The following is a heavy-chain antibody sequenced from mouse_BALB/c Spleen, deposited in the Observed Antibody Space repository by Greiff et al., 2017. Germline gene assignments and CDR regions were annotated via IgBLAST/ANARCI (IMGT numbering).Heavy chain of an antibody. V-gene: IGHV1S127*01. Sequence: VQLQQSGPQLVRPGASVKISCKASGYSFTSYWMHWVKQRPGQGLEWIGMIDPSDSETRLNQKFKDKATLTVDKSSSTAYMQLSSPTSEDSAVYYCARRGVTTGFAYWGQGTLVTVSA. CDR1: GYSFTSYW. CDR2: IDPSDSET. D-gene: IGHD2-2*01. J-gene: IGHJ3*01. CDR3: ARRGVTTGFAY.